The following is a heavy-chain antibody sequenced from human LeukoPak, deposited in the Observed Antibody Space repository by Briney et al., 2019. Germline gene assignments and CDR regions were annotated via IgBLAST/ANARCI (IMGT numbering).Heavy chain of an antibody. J-gene: IGHJ5*02. CDR3: ARVGSDWNDVRYNWFDP. Sequence: SETLSPTCAVPGGSVSSGDYSWSWIRQPPGKGLEWIGYIFQSGSTYYNPSLKSRVTISVDRSKNQFSLKLSSVTAADTAVYYCARVGSDWNDVRYNWFDPWGQGTLVTVSS. CDR1: GGSVSSGDYS. D-gene: IGHD1-1*01. V-gene: IGHV4-30-2*01. CDR2: IFQSGST.